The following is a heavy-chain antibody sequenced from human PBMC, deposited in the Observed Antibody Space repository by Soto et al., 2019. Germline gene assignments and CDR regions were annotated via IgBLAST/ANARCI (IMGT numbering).Heavy chain of an antibody. CDR2: IIPMFGTP. CDR1: GVTFNRQD. D-gene: IGHD5-12*01. J-gene: IGHJ4*02. Sequence: SVKVSCKASGVTFNRQDMRWVRQAPGQGLEWMGGIIPMFGTPHYAEKFQDRVTITADESTGTAFLELSSLTSEATAVYYCATSEGREGYRFDYWGPGTLVTVSS. V-gene: IGHV1-69*13. CDR3: ATSEGREGYRFDY.